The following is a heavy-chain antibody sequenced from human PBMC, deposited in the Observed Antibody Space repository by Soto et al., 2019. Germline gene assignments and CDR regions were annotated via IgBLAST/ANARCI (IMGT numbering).Heavy chain of an antibody. J-gene: IGHJ5*02. CDR3: ARSDDFWSGSNLGWFDP. Sequence: SETLSLTCTVSGASVTGFYWSWIRQPPGTGLEWIGYVFYSGSSNYNPSLKRRVTISVDTSKNQFSLKLSSVTAADTAVYYCARSDDFWSGSNLGWFDPWGQGTLVTVSS. V-gene: IGHV4-59*02. CDR2: VFYSGSS. CDR1: GASVTGFY. D-gene: IGHD3-3*01.